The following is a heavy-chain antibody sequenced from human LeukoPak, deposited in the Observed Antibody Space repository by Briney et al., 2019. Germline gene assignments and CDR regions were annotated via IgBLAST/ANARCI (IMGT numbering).Heavy chain of an antibody. D-gene: IGHD2-2*01. CDR1: GFTFSNSA. V-gene: IGHV3-23*01. CDR2: ISGSGRST. CDR3: AREVREVPH. Sequence: GGSLRLSCAASGFTFSNSAMSWVRQAPGKGLEWVSAISGSGRSTFYADSVKGRFTISRDNSKNTVYLQMISLRAEDTAVYYCAREVREVPHWGQGTLVTVSS. J-gene: IGHJ4*02.